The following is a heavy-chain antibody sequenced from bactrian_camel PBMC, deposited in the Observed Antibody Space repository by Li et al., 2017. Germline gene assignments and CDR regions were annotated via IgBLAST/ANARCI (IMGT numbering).Heavy chain of an antibody. Sequence: VQLVESGGGLVQPGGSLRLSCATSGFTFSSYYMSWVRQAPGKGLEWVSTIDSGGGSTYDADSVKGRFTISQDNSKNTVYLQLNSLKSEDTGLYYCAIDRPRYYEFGPWARGPRSPSP. CDR2: IDSGGGST. J-gene: IGHJ4*01. V-gene: IGHV3S40*01. CDR1: GFTFSSYY. D-gene: IGHD1*01.